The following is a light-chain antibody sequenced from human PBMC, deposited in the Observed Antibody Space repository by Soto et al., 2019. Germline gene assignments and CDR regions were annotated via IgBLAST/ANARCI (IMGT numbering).Light chain of an antibody. Sequence: IVLTQSPGTLSLSPGERATLSCRASQTVSSNFLAWYQEKPGQGPRLPIYGASTRATGIPDRFSGSGSGTDFTLDISRLDPEDFAVYYCRQYGRSLGFAVGGGTKVEIK. J-gene: IGKJ4*01. CDR2: GAS. CDR1: QTVSSNF. CDR3: RQYGRSLGFA. V-gene: IGKV3-20*01.